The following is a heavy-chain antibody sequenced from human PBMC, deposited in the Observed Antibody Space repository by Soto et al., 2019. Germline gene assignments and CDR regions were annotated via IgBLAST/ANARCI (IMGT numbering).Heavy chain of an antibody. Sequence: PRGSLRLSCAASGFTFSSYGMHWVRQAPGKGLERVAVIWYDGSNKYYADSVKGRFTISRDNSKNTLYLQMNSLRAEDTAVYYCARGGYYERWSGYYNPDYYYSGMDVWGPGTTVPVSS. CDR3: ARGGYYERWSGYYNPDYYYSGMDV. V-gene: IGHV3-33*01. CDR1: GFTFSSYG. CDR2: IWYDGSNK. D-gene: IGHD3-3*01. J-gene: IGHJ6*02.